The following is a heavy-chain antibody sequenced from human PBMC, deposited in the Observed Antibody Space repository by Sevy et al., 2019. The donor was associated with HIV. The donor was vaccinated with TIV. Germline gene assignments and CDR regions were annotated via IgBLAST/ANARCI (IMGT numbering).Heavy chain of an antibody. J-gene: IGHJ4*02. Sequence: ASVKVSCKASESTFTAYYIHWVRQAPGQGLEWMGWINPNNGNTKYAQKLQDRVTMTTDTSTSTAYMELRSLRSDDTAVYYCAREGTLITMLLWGQGTLVTVSS. V-gene: IGHV1-18*04. CDR3: AREGTLITMLL. D-gene: IGHD3-10*02. CDR1: ESTFTAYY. CDR2: INPNNGNT.